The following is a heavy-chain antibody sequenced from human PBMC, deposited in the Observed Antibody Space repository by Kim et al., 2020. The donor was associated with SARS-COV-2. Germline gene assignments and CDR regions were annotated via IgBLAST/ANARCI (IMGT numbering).Heavy chain of an antibody. CDR1: GFTFSSYW. J-gene: IGHJ3*02. CDR2: INSDGSRS. CDR3: ARAWISSWYDVFDI. D-gene: IGHD6-19*01. V-gene: IGHV3-74*01. Sequence: GGSLRLSCAASGFTFSSYWMHWVRQAPGKGLVWVSRINSDGSRSSYADSVKGRFTISRDNAKNTLYLQMNSLRAEDTAVYYCARAWISSWYDVFDIWGQGKWSPSLQ.